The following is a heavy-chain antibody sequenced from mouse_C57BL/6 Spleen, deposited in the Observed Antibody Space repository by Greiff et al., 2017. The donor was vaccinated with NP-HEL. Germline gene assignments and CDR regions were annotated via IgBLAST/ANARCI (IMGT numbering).Heavy chain of an antibody. Sequence: VQLVESGPGLVAPSQSLSITCTVSGFSLTSYAISWVRQPPGKGLEWLGVIWTGGGTNYNSALKSRLSISKDNSKSQVFLKMNSLQTDDTARYYCARGQLRLRGDAMDYWGQGTSVTVSS. D-gene: IGHD3-2*02. J-gene: IGHJ4*01. CDR2: IWTGGGT. CDR1: GFSLTSYA. V-gene: IGHV2-9-1*01. CDR3: ARGQLRLRGDAMDY.